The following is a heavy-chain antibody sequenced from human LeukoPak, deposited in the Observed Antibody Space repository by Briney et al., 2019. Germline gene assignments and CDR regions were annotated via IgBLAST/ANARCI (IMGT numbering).Heavy chain of an antibody. CDR1: GDSVSSNIAA. V-gene: IGHV6-1*01. CDR2: TYYRSAWYY. J-gene: IGHJ4*02. CDR3: AREELGFDH. D-gene: IGHD3-16*01. Sequence: SQTLSLTCAISGDSVSSNIAAWTWIRQSPSRGLEWLVRTYYRSAWYYEYSVSVESRITINPETSKNQFSLQVNSVSPEDTAVYYCAREELGFDHWGQGTLVTVSS.